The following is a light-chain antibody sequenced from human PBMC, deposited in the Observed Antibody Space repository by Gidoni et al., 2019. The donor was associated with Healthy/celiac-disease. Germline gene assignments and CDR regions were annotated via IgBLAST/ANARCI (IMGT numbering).Light chain of an antibody. V-gene: IGKV1-39*01. J-gene: IGKJ1*01. CDR1: QSISSY. Sequence: DIQMTQSPSSLSASVGDRVTITCRASQSISSYLNWYQQKPGKAPKLLIYAASSLQSRVPSRFSGIGSGTDFTLTISSLQPEDFATYYCQQSYSTPRAFGQGTKVEIK. CDR3: QQSYSTPRA. CDR2: AAS.